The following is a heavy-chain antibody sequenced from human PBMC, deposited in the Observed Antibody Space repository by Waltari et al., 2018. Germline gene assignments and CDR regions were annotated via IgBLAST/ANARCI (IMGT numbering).Heavy chain of an antibody. CDR1: GFTFSSYG. CDR3: AREVKYQLDDAFDI. D-gene: IGHD2-2*01. CDR2: IWYDGSNK. Sequence: QVQLVESGGGVVQPGRSLRLSCAASGFTFSSYGMHWVRQAPGKGLEWVAVIWYDGSNKYYADSVKGRFTISRDNSKNTLYLQMNSLRADDTAVYYCAREVKYQLDDAFDIWGQGTMVTVSS. J-gene: IGHJ3*02. V-gene: IGHV3-33*01.